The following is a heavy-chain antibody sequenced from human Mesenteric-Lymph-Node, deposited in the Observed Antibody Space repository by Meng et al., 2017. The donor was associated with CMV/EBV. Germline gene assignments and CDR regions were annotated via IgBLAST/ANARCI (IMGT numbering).Heavy chain of an antibody. CDR1: GSISSGDYH. V-gene: IGHV4-30-4*08. J-gene: IGHJ4*02. CDR3: ARGSGYSYGLTYSFDY. Sequence: GSISSGDYHGSWIRQGPGKGLEWIGYSYYSGSTYYNPSLKSRVTISVDTSKNHVSLKLSSLTAADTAVYYCARGSGYSYGLTYSFDYWGQGTLVTVSS. CDR2: SYYSGST. D-gene: IGHD5-18*01.